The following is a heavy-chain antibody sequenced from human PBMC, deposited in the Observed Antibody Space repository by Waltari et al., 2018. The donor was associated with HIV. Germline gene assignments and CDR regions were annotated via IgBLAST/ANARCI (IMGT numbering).Heavy chain of an antibody. J-gene: IGHJ6*02. Sequence: QVQIVQSGAEVKKPGYSVKVSCAASGGSFSNYAVSWGGQVPGQGLEWLGGVIPIFGSPDYSQKFHGRLTIVADESINTAYMELSSLTSEDTAVYYCATGDGRNFGVVREYHHYGMDVWGQGTTVTVSS. V-gene: IGHV1-69*01. CDR3: ATGDGRNFGVVREYHHYGMDV. CDR1: GGSFSNYA. CDR2: VIPIFGSP. D-gene: IGHD3-3*01.